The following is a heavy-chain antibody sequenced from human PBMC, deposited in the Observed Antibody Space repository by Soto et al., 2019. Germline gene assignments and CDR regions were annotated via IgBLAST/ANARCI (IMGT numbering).Heavy chain of an antibody. CDR2: IIPILGIA. J-gene: IGHJ4*02. CDR3: ASPRIAATHPIDY. CDR1: GGTFSSYT. D-gene: IGHD6-13*01. Sequence: ASVKVSCKASGGTFSSYTISWVRQAPGQGLEWMGRIIPILGIANYAQKFQGRVTITADKSTSTAYMELSSLRSEYTAVYYCASPRIAATHPIDYWGQGTLVTVSS. V-gene: IGHV1-69*02.